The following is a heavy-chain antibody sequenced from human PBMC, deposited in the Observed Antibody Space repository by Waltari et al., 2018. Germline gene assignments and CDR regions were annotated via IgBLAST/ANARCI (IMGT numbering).Heavy chain of an antibody. V-gene: IGHV4-34*01. CDR3: ARGRVGMATIIGYQEHYGMDV. CDR1: GGSFSGYY. D-gene: IGHD5-12*01. J-gene: IGHJ6*02. Sequence: QVQLQQWGTGLLKPSETLSLTCAVYGGSFSGYYWSWIRQPPGKGLEWIGEINHSGSTNYNPSLKSRVTISVDTSKNQFSLKLSSVTAADTAVYYCARGRVGMATIIGYQEHYGMDVWGQGTTVTVSS. CDR2: INHSGST.